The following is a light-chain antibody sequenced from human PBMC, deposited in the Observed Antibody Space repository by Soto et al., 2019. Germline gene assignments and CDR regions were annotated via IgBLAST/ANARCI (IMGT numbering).Light chain of an antibody. V-gene: IGKV1-39*01. J-gene: IGKJ1*01. CDR3: QQTYSALET. CDR1: QSISNY. Sequence: DIQMTQSPSSLSASVGDRVTITCRASQSISNYLHWYQQKPGKAPNLLIYTASTLQSGVPDRFSGSGAGTDCTLTISRLHPEDFATYYCQQTYSALETFGQGTKVEIK. CDR2: TAS.